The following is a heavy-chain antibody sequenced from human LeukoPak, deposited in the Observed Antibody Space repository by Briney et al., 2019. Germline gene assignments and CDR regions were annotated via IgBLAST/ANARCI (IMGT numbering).Heavy chain of an antibody. J-gene: IGHJ4*02. CDR1: GFSFASFG. CDR3: GRGTWEAAATPHSFDT. D-gene: IGHD1-26*01. Sequence: GASVKVSCKAFGFSFASFGFNWVREAPGQGLEWMGWICGYTDHKRYEQKFHNRVTTTTDSYTSTVYMEKRTGRYDDTRLYYCGRGTWEAAATPHSFDTWGQGALVLVSS. V-gene: IGHV1-18*01. CDR2: ICGYTDHK.